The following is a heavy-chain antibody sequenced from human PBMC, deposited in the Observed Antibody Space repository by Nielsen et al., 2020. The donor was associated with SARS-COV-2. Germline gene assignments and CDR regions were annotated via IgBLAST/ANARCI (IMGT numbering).Heavy chain of an antibody. D-gene: IGHD2-15*01. CDR3: AAGIRGAQFDY. CDR2: MSYGGTT. Sequence: SETLSLTCSVSGGSISSSSYFWGWIRQPPGRGLEWIGSMSYGGTTYYNPSLRSRVSISVDMSKNQFSLKLTSVTAADTAVYYCAAGIRGAQFDYWGQGTLATVSS. CDR1: GGSISSSSYF. J-gene: IGHJ4*02. V-gene: IGHV4-39*01.